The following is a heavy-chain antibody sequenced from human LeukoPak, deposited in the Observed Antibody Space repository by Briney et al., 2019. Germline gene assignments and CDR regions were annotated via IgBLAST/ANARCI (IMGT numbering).Heavy chain of an antibody. CDR3: ARHPNSNWDY. CDR2: ISGSGDST. D-gene: IGHD6-13*01. J-gene: IGHJ4*02. CDR1: GFTFSSYV. Sequence: PGGSLRLSCAASGFTFSSYVMSWVRQAPGKGLEWVSGISGSGDSTYYADSVKGRFTISRDNSKNTLYLQMNSLRVEDTAVYYCARHPNSNWDYWGQGTLVTVSS. V-gene: IGHV3-23*01.